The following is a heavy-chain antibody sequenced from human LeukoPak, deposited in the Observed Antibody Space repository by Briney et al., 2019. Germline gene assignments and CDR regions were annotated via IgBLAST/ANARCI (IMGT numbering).Heavy chain of an antibody. V-gene: IGHV3-30*02. J-gene: IGHJ4*02. CDR2: IRFDGNSK. CDR3: AKDADYDSSGYLDY. Sequence: GGSLRLSCAASGFTFSSYSMNWVRQAPGKGLECVAFIRFDGNSKYYADSVKGRFTISRDNSKNTLYLQMNSLRAEDTAVYFCAKDADYDSSGYLDYWGQGTLVTVSS. D-gene: IGHD3-22*01. CDR1: GFTFSSYS.